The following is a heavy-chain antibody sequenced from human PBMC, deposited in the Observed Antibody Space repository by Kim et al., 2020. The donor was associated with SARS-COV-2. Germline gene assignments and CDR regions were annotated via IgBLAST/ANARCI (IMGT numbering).Heavy chain of an antibody. Sequence: SVKVSCKASGDTFSSYAISWVRQAPGQGLEWMGRIIPILNIANYAQKFQGRVTITADKSTSTAYMELSSLRSEDTAVYYCARAGIVVVPAAADYGMDVW. J-gene: IGHJ6*01. CDR1: GDTFSSYA. D-gene: IGHD2-2*01. CDR2: IIPILNIA. CDR3: ARAGIVVVPAAADYGMDV. V-gene: IGHV1-69*04.